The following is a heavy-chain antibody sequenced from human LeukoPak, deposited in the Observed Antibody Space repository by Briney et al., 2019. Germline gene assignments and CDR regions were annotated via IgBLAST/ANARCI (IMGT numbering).Heavy chain of an antibody. D-gene: IGHD3-3*01. CDR2: IIPIFGTA. Sequence: GSSVKVSCKASGGTLSSYAISWVRQAPGQGLEWMGGIIPIFGTANYAQKFQGRVTITTDESTSTAYMELSSLRSEDTAVYYCARGRYTIFGVVTPYYYYMDVWGKGTTVTVSS. V-gene: IGHV1-69*05. J-gene: IGHJ6*03. CDR3: ARGRYTIFGVVTPYYYYMDV. CDR1: GGTLSSYA.